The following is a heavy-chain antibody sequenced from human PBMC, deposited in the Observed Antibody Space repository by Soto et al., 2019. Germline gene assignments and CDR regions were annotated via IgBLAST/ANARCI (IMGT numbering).Heavy chain of an antibody. CDR2: IVVGSGNT. Sequence: QMQLVQSGPEVKKPGTSVKVSCKASGFTFTSSAMQWVRQARGQRLEWIGWIVVGSGNTNYAQKFQERVTITRDMSKSKADMEKSSXRSEDTAVYYCAAGRTYYYGSGSYYNDDYYYGMDVWGQGTTVTVSS. V-gene: IGHV1-58*02. D-gene: IGHD3-10*01. CDR1: GFTFTSSA. CDR3: AAGRTYYYGSGSYYNDDYYYGMDV. J-gene: IGHJ6*02.